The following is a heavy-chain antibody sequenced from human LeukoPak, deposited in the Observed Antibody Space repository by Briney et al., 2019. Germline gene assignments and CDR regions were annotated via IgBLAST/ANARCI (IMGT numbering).Heavy chain of an antibody. CDR2: IYYSGST. CDR1: GDSISSYY. V-gene: IGHV4-59*01. Sequence: SETLSLTCIVSGDSISSYYWSWIRQPPGKGLEWIGYIYYSGSTNYNPSLKSRVTISVDTSKNQFSLKLSSVTAADTALYYCARAVTGRLTAFDYWGQGTLVTVSS. CDR3: ARAVTGRLTAFDY. D-gene: IGHD4-17*01. J-gene: IGHJ4*02.